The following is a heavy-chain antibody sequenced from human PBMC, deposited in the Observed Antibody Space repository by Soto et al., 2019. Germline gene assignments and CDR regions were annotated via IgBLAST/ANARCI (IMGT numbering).Heavy chain of an antibody. CDR1: GGTFSSYA. D-gene: IGHD3-10*01. CDR2: IIPIFGTA. J-gene: IGHJ4*02. V-gene: IGHV1-69*13. CDR3: VQYYYGSGINYFDY. Sequence: SVKVSGKASGGTFSSYAISWVRQAPGQGLEWMGGIIPIFGTANYAQKFQGRVTITADESTSTAYMELSSLRSEDTAVYYCVQYYYGSGINYFDYWGQGTLVTVSS.